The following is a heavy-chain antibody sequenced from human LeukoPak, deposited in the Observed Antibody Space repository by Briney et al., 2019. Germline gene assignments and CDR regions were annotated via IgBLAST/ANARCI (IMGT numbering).Heavy chain of an antibody. CDR3: AKGGDWTFDY. CDR1: GFTFTSYG. D-gene: IGHD2-21*02. V-gene: IGHV3-33*06. Sequence: PGGSLRLSCAASGFTFTSYGMHWVRQAPGKGLEWVAVIWYDGRNKYYVDSVKGRFTISRDNSKNTVYLQMNSLRAEDTAVYYWAKGGDWTFDYWGQGALVTVSS. CDR2: IWYDGRNK. J-gene: IGHJ4*02.